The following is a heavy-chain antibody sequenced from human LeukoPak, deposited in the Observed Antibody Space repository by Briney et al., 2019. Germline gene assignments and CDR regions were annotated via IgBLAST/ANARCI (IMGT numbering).Heavy chain of an antibody. Sequence: PGGSLRLSCAASGFTFSSYGMHWVRQAPGKGLEWVAVIWYDGSNKYYEDSVKGRFTISRDNSKNTLYLQMNSLRAEDTAVYYCAKDRRTGYCSSNSCYYFDYWGQGTLVTVSS. D-gene: IGHD2-2*01. CDR1: GFTFSSYG. V-gene: IGHV3-33*06. J-gene: IGHJ4*02. CDR2: IWYDGSNK. CDR3: AKDRRTGYCSSNSCYYFDY.